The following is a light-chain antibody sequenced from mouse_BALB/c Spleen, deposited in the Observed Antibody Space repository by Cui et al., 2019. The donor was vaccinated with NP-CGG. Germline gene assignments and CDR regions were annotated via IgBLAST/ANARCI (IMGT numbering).Light chain of an antibody. CDR3: ALWYSNHWV. J-gene: IGLJ1*01. CDR1: TGAVTTSNY. CDR2: GTN. V-gene: IGLV1*01. Sequence: QAVVTQESVFTTSPGETVTLTCRSSTGAVTTSNYANWVKEKPDHLFTGLIGGTNNRTPGVPARFSGSLIGDKAALTITGAQTEDEAIYFCALWYSNHWVFGGGTKLTVL.